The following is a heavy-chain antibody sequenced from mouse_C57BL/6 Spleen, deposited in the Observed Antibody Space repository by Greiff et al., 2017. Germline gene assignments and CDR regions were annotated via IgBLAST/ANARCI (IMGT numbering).Heavy chain of an antibody. V-gene: IGHV5-9-1*02. J-gene: IGHJ2*01. CDR2: ISSGGDYI. CDR3: TSDGRLPLDY. Sequence: EVQLVESGEGLVKPGGSLKLSCAAPGFTFSSYAMSWVRQTPENRLEWVAYISSGGDYIYYADTVQGRFPISRDNARDTLYLQMSSLKYEDTAMYYCTSDGRLPLDYWGQGTTLTVSS. CDR1: GFTFSSYA. D-gene: IGHD2-3*01.